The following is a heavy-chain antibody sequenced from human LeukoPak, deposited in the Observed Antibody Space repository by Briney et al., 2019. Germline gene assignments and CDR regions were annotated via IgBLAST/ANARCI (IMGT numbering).Heavy chain of an antibody. CDR1: GGSISSGSYF. Sequence: PSETLSLTCTVSGGSISSGSYFWSWIRQPAGKGLEWIGRIYTSGSTNYNPSLKSRVTISVDTSKNQFSLKLSSVTAADTAVYYCASRKLGNDYWGQGTLVTVSS. CDR3: ASRKLGNDY. D-gene: IGHD7-27*01. V-gene: IGHV4-61*02. J-gene: IGHJ4*02. CDR2: IYTSGST.